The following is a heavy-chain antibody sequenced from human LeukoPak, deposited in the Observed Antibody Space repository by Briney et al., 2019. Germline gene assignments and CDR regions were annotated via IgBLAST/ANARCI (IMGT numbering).Heavy chain of an antibody. CDR2: IYYSGST. CDR3: ARSIGYCSGGSCYLGY. CDR1: GGSISSSSYY. J-gene: IGHJ4*02. D-gene: IGHD2-15*01. Sequence: KPSETLSLTCTVSGGSISSSSYYWGWIRQPPGKGLEWIGSIYYSGSTYYNPPLKSRVTISVDTSKNQFSLKLSSVTAADTAVYYCARSIGYCSGGSCYLGYWGQGTLVTVSS. V-gene: IGHV4-39*01.